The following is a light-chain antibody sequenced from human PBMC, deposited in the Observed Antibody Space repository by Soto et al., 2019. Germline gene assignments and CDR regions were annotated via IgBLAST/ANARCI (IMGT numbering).Light chain of an antibody. Sequence: DIQMTQSPSTLSTSVGDIVTITCRASQSISSWLAWYQQKPGKAPKLLIFDASSLESGVPSRFSGSGFGTDFTLTISGLQPDDFATYYCKQYNSYSTFGQGTKVDIK. CDR3: KQYNSYST. V-gene: IGKV1-5*01. CDR1: QSISSW. CDR2: DAS. J-gene: IGKJ1*01.